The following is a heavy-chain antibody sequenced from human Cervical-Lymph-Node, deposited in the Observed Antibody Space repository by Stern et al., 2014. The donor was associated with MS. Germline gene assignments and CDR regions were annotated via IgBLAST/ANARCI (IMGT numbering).Heavy chain of an antibody. D-gene: IGHD3-22*01. CDR2: IVVGSGNT. Sequence: VQLVQSGPEVKKPGTSVKVSCKASGFTFTSSAVQWVRQARGQRLGLIGWIVVGSGNTNYAQKFQERVTITRDMSTSTAYMELSSLRSEDTAVYYCAAEPMYYSDSVGAFDIWGQGTMVTVSS. CDR3: AAEPMYYSDSVGAFDI. CDR1: GFTFTSSA. V-gene: IGHV1-58*01. J-gene: IGHJ3*02.